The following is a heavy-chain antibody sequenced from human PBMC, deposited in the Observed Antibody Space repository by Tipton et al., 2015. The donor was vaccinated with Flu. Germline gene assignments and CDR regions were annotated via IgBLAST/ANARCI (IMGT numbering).Heavy chain of an antibody. CDR1: GGSISSGSYY. Sequence: TLSLTCTVSGGSISSGSYYWSWIRQPAGKGLEWIGRIYTSGSTNYNPSLKSRVTISVDTSKNQFSLKLGSVTAADTAMYYCAREGSYPSNFDYWGQGTLVTVSS. V-gene: IGHV4-61*02. J-gene: IGHJ4*02. CDR2: IYTSGST. D-gene: IGHD1-26*01. CDR3: AREGSYPSNFDY.